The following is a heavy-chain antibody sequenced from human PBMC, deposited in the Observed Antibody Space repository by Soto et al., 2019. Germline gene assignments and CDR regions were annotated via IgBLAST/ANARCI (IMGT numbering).Heavy chain of an antibody. D-gene: IGHD2-15*01. J-gene: IGHJ6*02. CDR1: GGSFSGYY. CDR2: INHSGST. Sequence: QVQLQQWGAGLLKPSETLSLTCAVYGGSFSGYYWSWIRQPPGKGLEWIGEINHSGSTNYNPSLKSRVTISVDTSKNQFSLKLSSVTAADTVVYYCARGSNCSGGSCYPNPFLQNHYYGMDVWGQGTTVTVSS. V-gene: IGHV4-34*01. CDR3: ARGSNCSGGSCYPNPFLQNHYYGMDV.